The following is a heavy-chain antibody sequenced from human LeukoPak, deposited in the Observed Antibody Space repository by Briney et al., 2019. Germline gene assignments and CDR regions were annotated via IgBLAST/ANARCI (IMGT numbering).Heavy chain of an antibody. CDR3: ARDRGAVAGQYFDY. D-gene: IGHD6-19*01. J-gene: IGHJ4*02. Sequence: PGGSLRLSCAASGFTFGAYYMSWIRQAPGKGPEWISYISSSGDSEYYADSVKGRFTISRDNAKKSLYLQMNSLRAEDTAVYYCARDRGAVAGQYFDYWGQGTLVTVSS. CDR2: ISSSGDSE. V-gene: IGHV3-11*01. CDR1: GFTFGAYY.